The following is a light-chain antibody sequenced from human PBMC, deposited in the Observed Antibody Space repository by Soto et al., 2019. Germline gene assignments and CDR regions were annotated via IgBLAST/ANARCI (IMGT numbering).Light chain of an antibody. CDR3: QQYGSSTPWT. CDR2: GPS. V-gene: IGKV3-20*01. J-gene: IGKJ1*01. Sequence: EILLTQSPSTLPFSPGQRATLSCRVSQSVSSYLAWYQQKPGQAPRLLIYGPSRRATGIPDRVSGSGSGTDFTLTISSLEPEDFAVYYCQQYGSSTPWTFGQGTKVDIK. CDR1: QSVSSY.